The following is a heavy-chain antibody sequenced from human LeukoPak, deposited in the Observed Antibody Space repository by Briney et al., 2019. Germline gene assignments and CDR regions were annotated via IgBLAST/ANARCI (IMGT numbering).Heavy chain of an antibody. CDR1: GYSISSGYY. CDR2: IYYSGTI. CDR3: ARDSDQGGIDY. D-gene: IGHD3-16*01. V-gene: IGHV4-38-2*02. Sequence: SETLSLTCTVSGYSISSGYYWGWIRQPSGKGLEWIGTIYYSGTIYYNSSLKSRVTISVDRSKNQLSLKLSSLTAADTAVYFCARDSDQGGIDYWGQGTLVTVSS. J-gene: IGHJ4*02.